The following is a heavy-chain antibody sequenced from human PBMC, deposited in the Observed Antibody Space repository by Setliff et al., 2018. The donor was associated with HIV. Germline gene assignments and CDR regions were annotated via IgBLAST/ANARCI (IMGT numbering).Heavy chain of an antibody. CDR2: THYSGSS. V-gene: IGHV4-59*08. J-gene: IGHJ4*02. CDR1: GGFISNHY. CDR3: GRQAWDHQSSGYFVDY. D-gene: IGHD6-19*01. Sequence: SETLSLTCTISGGFISNHYWNWIRQPPGKGLEWIGSTHYSGSSYYSPSLKSRVTISLDTSKNQFSLKLTSVTAADTAVYYCGRQAWDHQSSGYFVDYWGQGTLVTVSS.